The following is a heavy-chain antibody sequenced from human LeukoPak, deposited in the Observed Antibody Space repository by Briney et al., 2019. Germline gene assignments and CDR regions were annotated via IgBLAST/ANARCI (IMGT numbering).Heavy chain of an antibody. CDR2: INPNSGGT. Sequence: GASVKVSCKASGYTFTGYYMHWVRQAPGQGLEWMGWINPNSGGTNYAQKFQGWVTMTRDTSISTAYMELSRLRSDDTAVYYCARGRQLERQGDLFDYWGQGTLVTVSS. CDR1: GYTFTGYY. V-gene: IGHV1-2*04. D-gene: IGHD1-1*01. CDR3: ARGRQLERQGDLFDY. J-gene: IGHJ4*02.